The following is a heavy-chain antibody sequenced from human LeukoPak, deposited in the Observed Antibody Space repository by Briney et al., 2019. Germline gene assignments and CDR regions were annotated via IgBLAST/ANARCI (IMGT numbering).Heavy chain of an antibody. V-gene: IGHV3-21*01. D-gene: IGHD3-10*01. J-gene: IGHJ5*02. CDR3: ARTGTLGNWFDP. CDR1: GFTFSSYS. CDR2: ISSSSTYI. Sequence: GGSLRLSCAASGFTFSSYSMNWVRQAPGKGLEWVSSISSSSTYIYYADSVKGRFTISRDNAKNSLYLQMNSLRAEDTAVYYCARTGTLGNWFDPWGQGTLVTVSS.